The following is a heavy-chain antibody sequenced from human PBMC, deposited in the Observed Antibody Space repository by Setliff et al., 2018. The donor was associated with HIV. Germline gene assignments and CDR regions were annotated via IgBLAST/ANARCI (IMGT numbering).Heavy chain of an antibody. CDR1: GFTFSNAW. D-gene: IGHD6-13*01. CDR3: TAALQQQVVRWFDP. J-gene: IGHJ5*02. Sequence: GGSLRLSCAASGFTFSNAWMSWVRQAPGKGLEWVGRIKSKTDGGTTDYAAPVKGRFTISRDDSNNTLYLQMNSLKTEDTAVYYCTAALQQQVVRWFDPWGQGTLVTVSS. CDR2: IKSKTDGGTT. V-gene: IGHV3-15*01.